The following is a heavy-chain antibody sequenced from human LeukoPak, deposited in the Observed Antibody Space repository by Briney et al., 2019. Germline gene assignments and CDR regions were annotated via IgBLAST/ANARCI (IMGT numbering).Heavy chain of an antibody. V-gene: IGHV1-18*01. CDR1: GYTFTSYG. CDR2: ISAYNGNA. Sequence: ASVKVSCKASGYTFTSYGISWVRQAPGQGLEWMGWISAYNGNANYAQKLQGRVTMTTDTSTSTAYMDLRSLRSDDTAVYYCARVFPGYSGYGPYYCYGMDVWGQGTTVTVSS. CDR3: ARVFPGYSGYGPYYCYGMDV. J-gene: IGHJ6*02. D-gene: IGHD5-12*01.